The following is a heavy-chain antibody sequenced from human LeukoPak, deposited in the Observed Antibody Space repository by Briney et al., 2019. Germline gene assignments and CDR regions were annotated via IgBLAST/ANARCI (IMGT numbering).Heavy chain of an antibody. CDR2: ISGSGGST. CDR1: GFTFGSYT. D-gene: IGHD2-15*01. V-gene: IGHV3-23*01. CDR3: AKPRRAATLDY. Sequence: GGSLRLSCAASGFTFGSYTVTWVRQAPGKGLEWVSSISGSGGSTYYADSVKGRFTISRDNSKNTLYLRMNSLRVEDTAVYYCAKPRRAATLDYWGQGTLVSVSS. J-gene: IGHJ4*02.